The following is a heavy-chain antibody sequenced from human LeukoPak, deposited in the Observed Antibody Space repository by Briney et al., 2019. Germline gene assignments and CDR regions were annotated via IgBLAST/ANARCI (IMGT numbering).Heavy chain of an antibody. V-gene: IGHV3-23*01. D-gene: IGHD6-19*01. CDR2: ITGDGGST. Sequence: AGSLRLSCAASGFIFGSYAMTWVRQAPGKGLEWVSAITGDGGSTHYADSVKGRFTISRDNSKNTLYLQMNSLRAEDTAVYHCANRISGWYYIEYRGQGTLVTVSS. CDR3: ANRISGWYYIEY. CDR1: GFIFGSYA. J-gene: IGHJ4*02.